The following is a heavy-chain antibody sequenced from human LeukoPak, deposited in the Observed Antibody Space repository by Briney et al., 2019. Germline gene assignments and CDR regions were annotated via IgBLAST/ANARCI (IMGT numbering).Heavy chain of an antibody. Sequence: GSLRLSCAASGFIFSSYGMHWVRQAPGKGLEWVAVISYDGSNKYYADSVKGRFTISRDNSKNTLYLQMNSLRAEDTAVYYCAKEYMVRGVITGTGLDYWGQGTLVTVSS. CDR3: AKEYMVRGVITGTGLDY. CDR2: ISYDGSNK. D-gene: IGHD3-10*01. CDR1: GFIFSSYG. V-gene: IGHV3-30*18. J-gene: IGHJ4*02.